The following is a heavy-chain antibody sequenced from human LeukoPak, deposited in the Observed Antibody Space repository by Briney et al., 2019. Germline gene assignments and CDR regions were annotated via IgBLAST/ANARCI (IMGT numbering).Heavy chain of an antibody. CDR3: ARVGCGSETYYES. J-gene: IGHJ5*02. V-gene: IGHV3-74*03. CDR1: RVTFIPHW. CDR2: INNDGSST. D-gene: IGHD3-10*01. Sequence: GGSLRLSCAASRVTFIPHWMHWVRQAPGKGRVCVSHINNDGSSTPHTESVKGRFTISRDNAKHMLYLPMNSQRGEDTAVFYCARVGCGSETYYESWGQGTPVTVSS.